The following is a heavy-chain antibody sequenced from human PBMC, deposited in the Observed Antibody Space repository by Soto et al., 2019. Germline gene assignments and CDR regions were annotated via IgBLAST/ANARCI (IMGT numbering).Heavy chain of an antibody. V-gene: IGHV3-48*01. CDR2: ISSSSTI. CDR3: ARERGSGWTFDY. CDR1: GFTVCTYS. Sequence: HWGSPRLCCAACGFTVCTYSMNGVRQDPGKGLEWVSSISSSSTIYYADSVKGRFTISRDNVQNSLYLQMHSLRAEDTAVYYCARERGSGWTFDYWGQGTLVTVSS. J-gene: IGHJ4*02. D-gene: IGHD6-19*01.